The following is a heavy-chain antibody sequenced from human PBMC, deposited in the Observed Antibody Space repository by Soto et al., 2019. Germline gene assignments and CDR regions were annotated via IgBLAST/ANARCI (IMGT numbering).Heavy chain of an antibody. Sequence: ASVKVSCKASGYTFTSYDINWVRHSTGQGLEWMGWMNPNSGNTGYAQKFQGRVTMTRNTSISTAYMELSSLRSEDTAVYYCARGTGYSHLSFWFWGQGTLVTVSS. J-gene: IGHJ4*02. D-gene: IGHD3-9*01. CDR1: GYTFTSYD. CDR2: MNPNSGNT. CDR3: ARGTGYSHLSFWF. V-gene: IGHV1-8*01.